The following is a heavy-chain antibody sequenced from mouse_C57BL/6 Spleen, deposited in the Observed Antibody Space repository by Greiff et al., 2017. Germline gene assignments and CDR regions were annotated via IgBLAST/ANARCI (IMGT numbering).Heavy chain of an antibody. CDR2: IYPGDGDT. Sequence: QVQLQQSGPELVKPGASVKISCKASGYAFSSSWMNWVKQRPGKGLEWIGRIYPGDGDTNYNGKFKGKATLTADKSSSTAYMQISSLTSEDSAVYFCARDRAGFAYWGQGTLVTVSA. CDR1: GYAFSSSW. CDR3: ARDRAGFAY. V-gene: IGHV1-82*01. J-gene: IGHJ3*01.